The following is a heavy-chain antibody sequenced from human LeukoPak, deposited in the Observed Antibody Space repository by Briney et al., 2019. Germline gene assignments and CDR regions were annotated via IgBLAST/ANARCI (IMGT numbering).Heavy chain of an antibody. D-gene: IGHD5-12*01. V-gene: IGHV4-39*01. Sequence: SETLSLTCAVSGASISSSNYYWGWVRQSPGKGLEWIGNIYSSGNTYYNASLKSRVTMYIDTSKNQFSLKLSSVTAADTAMYYCAKNNGYGLIDYWGQGTLVTVSS. CDR1: GASISSSNYY. J-gene: IGHJ4*02. CDR2: IYSSGNT. CDR3: AKNNGYGLIDY.